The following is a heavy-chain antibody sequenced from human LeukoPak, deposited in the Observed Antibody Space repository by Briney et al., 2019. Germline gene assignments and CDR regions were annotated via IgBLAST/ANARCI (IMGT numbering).Heavy chain of an antibody. D-gene: IGHD2-21*02. J-gene: IGHJ4*02. V-gene: IGHV3-21*01. Sequence: KPGRSLRLSCAASGFTFSNYAMHWVRQAPGKGLEWVSSISSTSSYIYYADSVKGRFTISRDNAKNSLYLQMNSLRAEDTAAYYCARGLCGGDCYSDWGQGTLVTVSS. CDR2: ISSTSSYI. CDR3: ARGLCGGDCYSD. CDR1: GFTFSNYA.